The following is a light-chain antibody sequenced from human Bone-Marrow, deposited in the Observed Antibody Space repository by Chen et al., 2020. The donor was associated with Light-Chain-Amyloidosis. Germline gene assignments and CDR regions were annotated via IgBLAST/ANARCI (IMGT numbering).Light chain of an antibody. CDR1: NIGSTS. V-gene: IGLV3-21*02. CDR2: DVS. CDR3: QVWDRSSDRPV. J-gene: IGLJ3*02. Sequence: SYVLTQPSSVSVAPGQTATIACGGNNIGSTSVHWYQQTPGRAPLLVVYDVSDRPSGIPERLSGCDSGNTATMTSSRVEAGDEADYYCQVWDRSSDRPVFGGGTKLTVL.